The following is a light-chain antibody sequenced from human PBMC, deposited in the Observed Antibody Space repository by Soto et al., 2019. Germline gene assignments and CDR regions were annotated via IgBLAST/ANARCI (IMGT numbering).Light chain of an antibody. V-gene: IGKV1-33*01. Sequence: DIEMTQSPSCLSASVGGRVTIACQSSQEISNYLNWYQQKPGKAPKLLIYAASNLETGVPSRFSGSGSGTDFTFTISSLQPEDIATYYCQQYDNPPLTFGQGTRLEIK. CDR2: AAS. J-gene: IGKJ5*01. CDR3: QQYDNPPLT. CDR1: QEISNY.